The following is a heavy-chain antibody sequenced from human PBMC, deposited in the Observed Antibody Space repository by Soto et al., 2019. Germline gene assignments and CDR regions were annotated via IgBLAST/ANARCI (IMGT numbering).Heavy chain of an antibody. Sequence: SPTLSLTCAISGDSVSSNSAAWNWIRQSPSRGLEWLGRTYYRSKWYNDYAVSVKSRITINPDTSKNKFSLQLNSVTPEDTAVYYCARYVDIVATVPGYYYYGMDVWGQGTTVTVSS. CDR1: GDSVSSNSAA. V-gene: IGHV6-1*01. CDR2: TYYRSKWYN. D-gene: IGHD5-12*01. J-gene: IGHJ6*02. CDR3: ARYVDIVATVPGYYYYGMDV.